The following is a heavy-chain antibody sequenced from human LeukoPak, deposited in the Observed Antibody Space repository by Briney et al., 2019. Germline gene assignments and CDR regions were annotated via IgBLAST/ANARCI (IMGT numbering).Heavy chain of an antibody. CDR2: MYISGST. CDR1: GGSISGYF. V-gene: IGHV4-4*09. D-gene: IGHD7-27*01. Sequence: PSETLSLTCSVSGGSISGYFWSWIRQPPGKELEWIGHMYISGSTNYYPSLKSRVTMSLDTSKSQFSLRLTSVTAADTAVYYCARMTACGLHWGYLDYWGQGTLVAVSS. CDR3: ARMTACGLHWGYLDY. J-gene: IGHJ4*02.